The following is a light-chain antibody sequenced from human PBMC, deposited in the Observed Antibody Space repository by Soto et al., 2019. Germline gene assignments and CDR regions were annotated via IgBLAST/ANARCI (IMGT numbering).Light chain of an antibody. Sequence: EIVLTQSPATLSVFPGEKATLSCGASQSVSNNLAWYHQKPGQAPRPLIYGASTRATGVPARFSGSGSGTEFTLTISSLQSEDSAVYHCQQYDTSPWTFGQGTKVDIK. CDR3: QQYDTSPWT. J-gene: IGKJ1*01. V-gene: IGKV3-15*01. CDR1: QSVSNN. CDR2: GAS.